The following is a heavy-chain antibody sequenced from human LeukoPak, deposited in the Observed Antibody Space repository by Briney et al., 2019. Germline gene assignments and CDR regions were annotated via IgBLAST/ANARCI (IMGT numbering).Heavy chain of an antibody. CDR3: FDV. CDR1: GYSISSGYY. Sequence: PSETLSLTCAVSGYSISSGYYWGWIRQPPGKGLDWIGSIFHSGNTHYNPSLRSRVTISVDTSKDQFSLKVTSVTAADTGVHWYFDVWGRGTLVTVSS. CDR2: IFHSGNT. V-gene: IGHV4-38-2*01. J-gene: IGHJ2*01.